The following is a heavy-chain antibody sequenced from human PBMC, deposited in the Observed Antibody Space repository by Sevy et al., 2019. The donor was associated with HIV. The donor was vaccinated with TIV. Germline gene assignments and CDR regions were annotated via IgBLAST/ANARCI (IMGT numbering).Heavy chain of an antibody. V-gene: IGHV3-30-3*01. Sequence: GGSLRLSCAASGFTFSSYAMHWVRQAPGKGLEWVTVISYDGSNKYYADSVKGRFTISRDNSKNTLYLQMNSLRAEDMAVYYCARDSMITFGGVIVSDAFDIWGQGTMVTVSS. CDR2: ISYDGSNK. CDR3: ARDSMITFGGVIVSDAFDI. J-gene: IGHJ3*02. D-gene: IGHD3-16*02. CDR1: GFTFSSYA.